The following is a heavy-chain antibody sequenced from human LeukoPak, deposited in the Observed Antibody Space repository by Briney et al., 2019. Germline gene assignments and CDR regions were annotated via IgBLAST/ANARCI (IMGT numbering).Heavy chain of an antibody. V-gene: IGHV1-46*01. D-gene: IGHD3-22*01. CDR1: GYTFTSYY. CDR3: ARKTLPDYDSSGYNFDY. J-gene: IGHJ4*02. Sequence: XSVKVSCKASGYTFTSYYMHWVRQAPGQGLEWMGIINPSGGSTSYAQKFQGRVTMTRDTSTSTVYMELSSLRSEDTAVYYCARKTLPDYDSSGYNFDYWGQGTLVTVSS. CDR2: INPSGGST.